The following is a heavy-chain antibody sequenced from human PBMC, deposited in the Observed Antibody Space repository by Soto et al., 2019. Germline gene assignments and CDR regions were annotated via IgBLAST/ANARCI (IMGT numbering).Heavy chain of an antibody. CDR1: GFPFSDHA. J-gene: IGHJ3*02. CDR3: ARNHGYDFWSGYQYDACDI. Sequence: GGSLRLSCAASGFPFSDHAMHWVRQTPGKGLEWVSAITGRGDSTYYADSVKGRFTISRDNAKNSLYLQMNSLRAEDTAVYYCARNHGYDFWSGYQYDACDIWGQGTMVTVSS. CDR2: ITGRGDST. D-gene: IGHD3-3*01. V-gene: IGHV3-23*01.